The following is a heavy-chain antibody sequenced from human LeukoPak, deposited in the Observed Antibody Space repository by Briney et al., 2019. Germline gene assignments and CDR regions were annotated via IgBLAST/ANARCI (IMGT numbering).Heavy chain of an antibody. Sequence: ASVKVSCKASGYTFTSYYMHRVRQAPGQGLEWMGIISPSGGSTSYAQKFQGRVTMTRDTSTSTVYMELSSLRSEDTAVYYCARDKTWFGGWQYYYYGMDVWGQGTTVTVSS. CDR3: ARDKTWFGGWQYYYYGMDV. CDR2: ISPSGGST. J-gene: IGHJ6*02. V-gene: IGHV1-46*01. D-gene: IGHD3-10*01. CDR1: GYTFTSYY.